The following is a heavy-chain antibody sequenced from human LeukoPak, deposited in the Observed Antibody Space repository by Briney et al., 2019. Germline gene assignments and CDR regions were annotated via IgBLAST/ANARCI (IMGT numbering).Heavy chain of an antibody. J-gene: IGHJ4*02. D-gene: IGHD3-22*01. CDR1: GFTFSSYA. CDR3: ARDLLDYYGSSGYYSAPGI. Sequence: GRSLRLSCAASGFTFSSYAMHWVRQAPGKGLEWVAVISYDGSNKYYADSVKGRFTISRDNSKNTLYLQMNSLRAEDTAVYYCARDLLDYYGSSGYYSAPGIWGQGTLVTVSS. CDR2: ISYDGSNK. V-gene: IGHV3-30*04.